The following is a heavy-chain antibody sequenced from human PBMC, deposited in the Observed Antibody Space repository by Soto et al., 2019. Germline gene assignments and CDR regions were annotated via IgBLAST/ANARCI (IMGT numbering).Heavy chain of an antibody. V-gene: IGHV4-61*01. J-gene: IGHJ5*02. Sequence: SETLSLTCTVSGGSVSSGSYYWSWIRQPPGKGLEWIGYIYYSGSTKYNPSLKSRVTISVDTSKNQFSLKLSSVTAADTAVYYCVREVALRFDPWGQGTLVTVS. CDR2: IYYSGST. D-gene: IGHD2-15*01. CDR3: VREVALRFDP. CDR1: GGSVSSGSYY.